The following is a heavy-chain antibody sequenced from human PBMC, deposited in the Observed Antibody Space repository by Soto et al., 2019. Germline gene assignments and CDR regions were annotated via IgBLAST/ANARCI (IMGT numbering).Heavy chain of an antibody. V-gene: IGHV4-39*01. CDR3: ARQGRPTAGMGWFDP. J-gene: IGHJ5*02. Sequence: SVTLCVTCTVSGGYISSSSYYWAWLRQSPGKGLTWIGSVSSSGGTFYNPSLKSGITISEDTAKNQVSLKMASVTAADTAIYYCARQGRPTAGMGWFDPWGPGTLVTVSS. CDR2: VSSSGGT. CDR1: GGYISSSSYY. D-gene: IGHD1-1*01.